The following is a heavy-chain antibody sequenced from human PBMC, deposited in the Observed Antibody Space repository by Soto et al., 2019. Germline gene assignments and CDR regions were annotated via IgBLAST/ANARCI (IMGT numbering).Heavy chain of an antibody. CDR2: INPRGGIT. J-gene: IGHJ6*02. V-gene: IGHV1-46*01. Sequence: GASVKVSCKASGYTFTSYYIHWVRQAPGQGLEWMGIINPRGGITTYAQKFQGRLTMTGDTSTSTVYMELSGLTSEDTAMYHCASSPAYGSSWYGIPPDLSHGMDVWGQGTTVTVSS. CDR3: ASSPAYGSSWYGIPPDLSHGMDV. D-gene: IGHD6-13*01. CDR1: GYTFTSYY.